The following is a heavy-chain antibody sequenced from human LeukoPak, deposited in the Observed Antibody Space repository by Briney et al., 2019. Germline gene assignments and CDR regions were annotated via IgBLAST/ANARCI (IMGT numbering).Heavy chain of an antibody. CDR2: MSNDGDNK. D-gene: IGHD6-19*01. V-gene: IGHV3-30*18. J-gene: IGHJ6*02. Sequence: SGGSLRLSCEASGFSFSSHGMHWVRQAPGKGLEWLALMSNDGDNKDYADSVKGRFTISRDNSKNTLYLQMNSLTTEDTALYYCAKDPSGGWYRWSMDVWGQGTTVTVSS. CDR1: GFSFSSHG. CDR3: AKDPSGGWYRWSMDV.